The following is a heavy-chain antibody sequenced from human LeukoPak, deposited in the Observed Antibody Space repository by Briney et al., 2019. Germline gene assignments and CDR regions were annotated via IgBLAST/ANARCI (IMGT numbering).Heavy chain of an antibody. D-gene: IGHD6-6*01. Sequence: SETLSLTCTVSGGSISSYYWSWIRQPPGKGLEWIGEIYHSGSTNYNPSLKSRVTISVDKSKNQFSLKLSSVTAADTAVYYCARDSADPPSLGNFDYWGQGTLVTVSS. V-gene: IGHV4-59*12. CDR2: IYHSGST. J-gene: IGHJ4*02. CDR1: GGSISSYY. CDR3: ARDSADPPSLGNFDY.